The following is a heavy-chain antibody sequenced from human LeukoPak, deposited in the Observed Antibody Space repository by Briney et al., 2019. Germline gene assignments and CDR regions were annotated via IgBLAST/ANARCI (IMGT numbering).Heavy chain of an antibody. CDR1: GLTFSSYS. V-gene: IGHV3-21*04. CDR2: ISSSSSYI. D-gene: IGHD6-13*01. J-gene: IGHJ5*02. CDR3: AKGTHSSSWHWYDP. Sequence: PGGSLRLSCAASGLTFSSYSMNWVRQAPGKGLEWVSSISSSSSYIYYADSVKGRFTISRDNAKNSLYLQMNSLRAEDTAVYYCAKGTHSSSWHWYDPWGQGTLVTVSS.